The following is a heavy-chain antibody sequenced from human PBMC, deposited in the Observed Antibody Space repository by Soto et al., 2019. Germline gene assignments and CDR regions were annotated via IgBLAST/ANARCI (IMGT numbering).Heavy chain of an antibody. CDR2: ISYDGSNK. J-gene: IGHJ6*02. CDR1: GFTFSSYA. Sequence: GGYLRLSCAASGFTFSSYAMHWVRQAPGKGLEWVAVISYDGSNKYYADSVKGRFTISRDNSKNTLYLQMNSLRVEDTAVYYCVSVPVIGCYYGYYYYGMDVWGQGTTVTVSS. D-gene: IGHD1-26*01. CDR3: VSVPVIGCYYGYYYYGMDV. V-gene: IGHV3-30-3*01.